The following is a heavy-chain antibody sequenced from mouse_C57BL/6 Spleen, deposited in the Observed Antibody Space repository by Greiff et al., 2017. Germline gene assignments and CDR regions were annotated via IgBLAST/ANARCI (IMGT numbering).Heavy chain of an antibody. CDR2: IYPRSGNT. V-gene: IGHV1-81*01. CDR1: GYTFTSYG. CDR3: ARREILITTVVDAYAMDY. Sequence: QVQLQQSGAELARPGASVKLSCKASGYTFTSYGISWVKQRTGQGLEWIGEIYPRSGNTYYNEKFKGKATLTADKSSSTAYMELRSLTSEDSAVYFCARREILITTVVDAYAMDYWGQGTSVTVSS. D-gene: IGHD1-1*01. J-gene: IGHJ4*01.